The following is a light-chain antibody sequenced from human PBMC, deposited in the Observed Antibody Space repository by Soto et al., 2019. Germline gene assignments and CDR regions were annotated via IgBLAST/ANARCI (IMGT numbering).Light chain of an antibody. V-gene: IGLV2-14*01. CDR3: SSYTSGSTLV. J-gene: IGLJ2*01. Sequence: QSVLTQPASVSGSPGQSSTISCTGTSSDVGGYNYVSWYQQNPGKAPKLMIYEVSNRPSGVSNRFSGSKSGNTASRTISGLQAEDEADYYCSSYTSGSTLVFGGGTKLTVL. CDR1: SSDVGGYNY. CDR2: EVS.